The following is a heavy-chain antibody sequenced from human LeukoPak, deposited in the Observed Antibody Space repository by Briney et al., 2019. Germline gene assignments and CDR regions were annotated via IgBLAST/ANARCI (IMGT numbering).Heavy chain of an antibody. CDR3: ARDRKDDSSGYGLFDY. V-gene: IGHV4-31*03. Sequence: PSETLSLTCTVSGGSFSSGGYYWSWIRQHPGKGLEWIGYIYYSGSTYYNPSLKSRVTISVDTSKNQFSLKLSSVTAADTAVYYCARDRKDDSSGYGLFDYWGQGTLVTVSS. CDR2: IYYSGST. D-gene: IGHD3-22*01. CDR1: GGSFSSGGYY. J-gene: IGHJ4*02.